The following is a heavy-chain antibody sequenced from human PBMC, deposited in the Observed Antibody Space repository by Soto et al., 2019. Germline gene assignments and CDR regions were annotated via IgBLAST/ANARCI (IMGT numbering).Heavy chain of an antibody. CDR2: MSGRGGST. CDR3: ATEHDDYYLLDV. V-gene: IGHV3-23*01. J-gene: IGHJ6*02. CDR1: GFTSNKSA. Sequence: EVQVLESGGGLVQPGGSPRLSCVVSGFTSNKSAMSWVRQAPGEGLEWVSAMSGRGGSTYYADSVKGRFTLSRDISKNTLFLQMSGLRAEDTAVYYCATEHDDYYLLDVWGQGTTVTVSS.